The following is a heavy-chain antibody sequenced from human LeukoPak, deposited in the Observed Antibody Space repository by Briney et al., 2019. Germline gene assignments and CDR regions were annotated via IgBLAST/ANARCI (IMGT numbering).Heavy chain of an antibody. CDR1: EFTFSSYD. V-gene: IGHV3-30*18. Sequence: GGSLRLSCTASEFTFSSYDMHWVRQAPGKGLEWVAVISHDGNDKYYADSVKGRYTISRDNSKNTLYLQKKSLTFEDTAVYYCAKDRIAYSSRWHYFDYWGQGTLVTVSS. D-gene: IGHD6-13*01. CDR2: ISHDGNDK. J-gene: IGHJ4*02. CDR3: AKDRIAYSSRWHYFDY.